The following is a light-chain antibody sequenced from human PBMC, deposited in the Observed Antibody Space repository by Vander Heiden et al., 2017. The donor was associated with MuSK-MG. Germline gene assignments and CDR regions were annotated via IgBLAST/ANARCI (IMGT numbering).Light chain of an antibody. CDR2: SAS. CDR1: QDISTR. CDR3: QLANRFPIT. Sequence: DIQMTQSPSSVSASVGDRVSITCRASQDISTRLAWYQQKPGKAPKLLIFSASSLQSGVPSRFSGNGSGTDFTLTIISLQPEDFATYYCQLANRFPITFGQGTRLEIK. V-gene: IGKV1-12*01. J-gene: IGKJ5*01.